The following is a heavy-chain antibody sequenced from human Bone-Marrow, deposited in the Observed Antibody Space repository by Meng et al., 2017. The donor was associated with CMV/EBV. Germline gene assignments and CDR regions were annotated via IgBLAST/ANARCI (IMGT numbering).Heavy chain of an antibody. CDR1: GGSFSGYY. CDR2: INHSGST. CDR3: ARGLGDSSSWYPTYYYYYYGMDV. Sequence: GSLRLSCAVYGGSFSGYYWSWIRQPPGKGLEWIGEINHSGSTNYNPSLKSRVTISVDTSKNQFSLKLSSVTAADTAVYYCARGLGDSSSWYPTYYYYYYGMDVWGQGTTVTVSS. J-gene: IGHJ6*02. D-gene: IGHD6-13*01. V-gene: IGHV4-34*01.